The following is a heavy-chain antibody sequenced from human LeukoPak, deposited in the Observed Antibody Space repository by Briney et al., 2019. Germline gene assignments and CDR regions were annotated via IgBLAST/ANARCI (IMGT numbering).Heavy chain of an antibody. CDR2: IYPGDSDT. CDR3: ARRVLDYGVETFEY. J-gene: IGHJ4*02. CDR1: GYSFTSYW. V-gene: IGHV5-51*01. Sequence: GESLKISCKGSGYSFTSYWIAWVRQTPGKGLEWMGFIYPGDSDTTYSPSFQGQVTISVDKSISTAYLLWSSLKASDTAMYYCARRVLDYGVETFEYWGQGILVTVSS. D-gene: IGHD4-17*01.